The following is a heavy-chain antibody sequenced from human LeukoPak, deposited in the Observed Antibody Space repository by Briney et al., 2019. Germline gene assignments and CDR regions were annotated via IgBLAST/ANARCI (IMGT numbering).Heavy chain of an antibody. CDR1: GFTFSSCW. V-gene: IGHV3-74*01. Sequence: GGSLRLSCAASGFTFSSCWMHWVRQVPGKGLVWVSRINNDGSSTRYADSVKGRFTLSRDNAKNTLHLQLNSLRAEDTAVYYCARGRGYCSGGSCDSECYLDYWGQGALVTVSS. CDR3: ARGRGYCSGGSCDSECYLDY. D-gene: IGHD2-15*01. J-gene: IGHJ4*02. CDR2: INNDGSST.